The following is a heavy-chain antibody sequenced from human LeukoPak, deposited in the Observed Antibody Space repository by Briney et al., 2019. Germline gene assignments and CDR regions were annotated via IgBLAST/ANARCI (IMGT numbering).Heavy chain of an antibody. CDR3: ARGGSFYDSSGSRGAFDI. Sequence: SQTLSLTCTVSGGSISSGGYHWSWIRQHPGKGLEWIGYIYYSGSTYYNPSLKSRVTISVDTSKNQFSLKLSSVTAADTAVYYCARGGSFYDSSGSRGAFDIWGQGTMVTVSS. V-gene: IGHV4-31*03. J-gene: IGHJ3*02. CDR2: IYYSGST. CDR1: GGSISSGGYH. D-gene: IGHD3-22*01.